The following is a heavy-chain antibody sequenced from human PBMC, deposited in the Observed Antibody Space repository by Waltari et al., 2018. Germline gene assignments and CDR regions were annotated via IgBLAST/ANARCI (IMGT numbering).Heavy chain of an antibody. CDR2: IYSGGST. D-gene: IGHD4-4*01. Sequence: EVQLLESGGGLVQPGGSLRLSCAASGFTFSSYAMSWVRQAPGKGLEWVSVIYSGGSTYYADAVKGRFTISRDNSKNTLYLQMNSLRAEDTAVYYCAKDAPSGVTIFDYWGQGTLVTVSS. J-gene: IGHJ4*02. V-gene: IGHV3-23*03. CDR1: GFTFSSYA. CDR3: AKDAPSGVTIFDY.